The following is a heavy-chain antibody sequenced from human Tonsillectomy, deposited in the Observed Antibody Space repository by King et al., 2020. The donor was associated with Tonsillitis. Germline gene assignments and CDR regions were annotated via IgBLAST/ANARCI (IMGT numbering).Heavy chain of an antibody. J-gene: IGHJ4*02. Sequence: VQLVQSGAEVKKPGASVKVSCKVSGYTLTELSMHWVRQAPGKGLEWMGVFDPEEGETIYAQKFQGGVTMNEETSTDTAYMELSSLRSEDTAVYYCATPSVDSSGYFTFDYWGQGTLVTVSS. V-gene: IGHV1-24*01. D-gene: IGHD3-22*01. CDR1: GYTLTELS. CDR2: FDPEEGET. CDR3: ATPSVDSSGYFTFDY.